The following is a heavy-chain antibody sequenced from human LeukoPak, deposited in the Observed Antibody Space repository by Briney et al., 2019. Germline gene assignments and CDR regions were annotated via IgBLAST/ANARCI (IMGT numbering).Heavy chain of an antibody. CDR1: GYSFPFYW. J-gene: IGHJ4*02. V-gene: IGHV5-51*01. Sequence: GEPLKISCKGSGYSFPFYWIAWVRQMPGKGLEWMGIIYPDESDSRYSPSFQGQATISADKSTSTAYLQWSSLQASDTAMYYCATSLTYDASGSLYHFDNWGQGTLVTVSS. D-gene: IGHD3-22*01. CDR3: ATSLTYDASGSLYHFDN. CDR2: IYPDESDS.